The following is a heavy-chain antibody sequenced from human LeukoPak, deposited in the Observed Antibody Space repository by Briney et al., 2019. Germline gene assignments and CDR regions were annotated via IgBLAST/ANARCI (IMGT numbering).Heavy chain of an antibody. V-gene: IGHV1-2*02. CDR1: GYTFTGYY. J-gene: IGHJ3*02. D-gene: IGHD3-9*01. Sequence: ASVKVSCKASGYTFTGYYMHWVRQAPGQGLEWMGWINPNSGGTNYAQKFQGRVTMTRDTSISTAYMELSRLRSDDTAVYYCARRQYYDILTGFFVWDAFDIWGQGTMVTVSS. CDR3: ARRQYYDILTGFFVWDAFDI. CDR2: INPNSGGT.